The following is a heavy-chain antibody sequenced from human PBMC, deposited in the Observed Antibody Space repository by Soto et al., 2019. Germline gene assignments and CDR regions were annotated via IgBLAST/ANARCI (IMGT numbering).Heavy chain of an antibody. CDR2: IYWDDDK. Sequence: QITLKESGPTLVKPTQTLTLTCTFSGFLLSTSGVGVGWIRQPPGKALEWLAVIYWDDDKRYSPSLKSRLTITTDTYKNEVVLTMTNMDPVDTATYYCAHRPYCGEYGGSFDYWGQGTLVTVSS. CDR3: AHRPYCGEYGGSFDY. CDR1: GFLLSTSGVG. J-gene: IGHJ4*02. D-gene: IGHD4-17*01. V-gene: IGHV2-5*02.